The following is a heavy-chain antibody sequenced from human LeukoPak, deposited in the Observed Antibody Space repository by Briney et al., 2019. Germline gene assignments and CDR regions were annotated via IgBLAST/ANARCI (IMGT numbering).Heavy chain of an antibody. D-gene: IGHD2-2*01. V-gene: IGHV3-21*01. CDR2: ISSSSSYI. CDR3: ARVYCSSTSCPNHDAFDI. Sequence: PGGSLRLSCAASGFTFSSYSMNWVRQAPGKGLEWVSSISSSSSYIYYADSMKGRFTISRDNTKNSLYLQMNSLRAEDTAVYYCARVYCSSTSCPNHDAFDIWGQGTMVTVSS. J-gene: IGHJ3*02. CDR1: GFTFSSYS.